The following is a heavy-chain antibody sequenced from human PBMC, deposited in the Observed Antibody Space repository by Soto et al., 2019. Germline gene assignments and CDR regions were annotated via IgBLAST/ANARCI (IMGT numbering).Heavy chain of an antibody. CDR1: GGSISSGGYY. CDR3: AASCVGCGGFNYYGMDV. CDR2: IYYSGST. Sequence: QVQLQESGPGLVKPSQTLSLTCTVSGGSISSGGYYWSWIRQHPGKGLEWIGYIYYSGSTYYNPXPKSRVTISXDXSXNXFSLKLSSVTAADTAVYYCAASCVGCGGFNYYGMDVWGQGTTVTVSS. V-gene: IGHV4-31*03. J-gene: IGHJ6*02. D-gene: IGHD2-21*01.